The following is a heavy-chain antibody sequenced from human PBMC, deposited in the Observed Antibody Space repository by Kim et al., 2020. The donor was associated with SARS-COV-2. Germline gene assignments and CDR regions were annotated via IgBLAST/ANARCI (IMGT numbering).Heavy chain of an antibody. CDR3: ARDWWGRTGY. J-gene: IGHJ4*02. V-gene: IGHV4-39*07. CDR1: GGSISSSSYY. D-gene: IGHD2-15*01. CDR2: IYYSGST. Sequence: SETLSLTCTVSGGSISSSSYYWGWIRQPPGKGLEWIGRIYYSGSTYYNPSRKSRVTISVDTSKNQFSLKLSSVTAAETAVYYCARDWWGRTGYWGQGALVTVSS.